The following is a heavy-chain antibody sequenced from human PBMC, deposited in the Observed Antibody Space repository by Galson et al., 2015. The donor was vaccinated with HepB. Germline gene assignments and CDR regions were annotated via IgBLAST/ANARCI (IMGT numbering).Heavy chain of an antibody. CDR1: GFTFSSYA. CDR3: AKDLQRGEYYGSGNHPALFDY. V-gene: IGHV3-23*01. CDR2: ISGSGGST. D-gene: IGHD3-10*01. J-gene: IGHJ4*02. Sequence: SLRLSCAASGFTFSSYAMSWVRQAPGKGLEWVSAISGSGGSTYYADSVKGRFTISRDNSKNTLYLQMNSLRAEDTAVYYCAKDLQRGEYYGSGNHPALFDYWGQGTLVTVSS.